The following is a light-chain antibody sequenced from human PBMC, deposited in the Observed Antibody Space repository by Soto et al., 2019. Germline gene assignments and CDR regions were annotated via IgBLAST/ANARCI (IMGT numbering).Light chain of an antibody. Sequence: QSVLTQPPSASGTPGQTITISCSGSNSDIGSHSVDWYQQFPGMTPRLLINSNDQRPSGVPDRFSGSKSGTSATLAIRGLQSEDEADYYCATWADSLNGVVFGGGTKVTVL. V-gene: IGLV1-44*01. CDR1: NSDIGSHS. CDR2: SND. CDR3: ATWADSLNGVV. J-gene: IGLJ2*01.